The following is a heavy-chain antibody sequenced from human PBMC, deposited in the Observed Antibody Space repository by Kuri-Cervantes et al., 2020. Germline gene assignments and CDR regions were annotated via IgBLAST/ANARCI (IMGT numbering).Heavy chain of an antibody. CDR2: IHHSGIT. CDR3: ASSRALLAGYNLAVQRGQRFDS. V-gene: IGHV4-38-2*02. CDR1: GYSFTSDYH. J-gene: IGHJ4*02. Sequence: GSLRLSCTVSGYSFTSDYHWGWIRQPPGKGLEWIGTIHHSGITYYNPSLKSRVTISVDTSKNQFSLKLSSVTAADTAVYYCASSRALLAGYNLAVQRGQRFDSWGQGTLVTVSS. D-gene: IGHD3-9*01.